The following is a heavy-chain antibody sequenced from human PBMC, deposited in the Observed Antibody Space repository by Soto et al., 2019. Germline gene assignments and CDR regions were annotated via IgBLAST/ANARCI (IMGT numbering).Heavy chain of an antibody. CDR1: GYTFNTYG. D-gene: IGHD4-4*01. J-gene: IGHJ1*01. V-gene: IGHV1-18*01. CDR2: VSGFNGNT. Sequence: ASVKVSCQTSGYTFNTYGITWVRQAPGQGLEWVGWVSGFNGNTRYAQRFQDRVTMTTDTSTSTAYLELANLRSDDTAVYFCARVLATQSTSFLHHWGQGTRVTVSS. CDR3: ARVLATQSTSFLHH.